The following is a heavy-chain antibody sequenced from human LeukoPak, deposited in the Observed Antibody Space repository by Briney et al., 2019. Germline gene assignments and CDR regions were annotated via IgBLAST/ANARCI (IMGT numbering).Heavy chain of an antibody. D-gene: IGHD4-17*01. CDR2: ISYDGSNK. Sequence: GGSLRLSCAASGFTFSSYAMHWVRQAPGKGLEWVAVISYDGSNKYYADSVKGRFTISRDNSKNTLYLQMNSLRAEDTAVYYCARQQNLYGDGAFDIWGQGTMVTVSS. J-gene: IGHJ3*02. CDR3: ARQQNLYGDGAFDI. CDR1: GFTFSSYA. V-gene: IGHV3-30*04.